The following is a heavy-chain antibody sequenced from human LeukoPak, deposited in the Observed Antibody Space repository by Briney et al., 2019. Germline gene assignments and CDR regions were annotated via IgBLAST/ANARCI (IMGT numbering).Heavy chain of an antibody. V-gene: IGHV3-30*04. CDR1: GFTFSSYA. CDR3: ARDVGDCSNTSCPLDLAGMDV. Sequence: GGSLRLSCAASGFTFSSYAMHWVRQAPGKGLEWVAAISYDGSNKYYADSVKGRFTISRDNSKNTLYLQMNSLRAEDTAVYYCARDVGDCSNTSCPLDLAGMDVWGQGTTVTVSS. J-gene: IGHJ6*02. D-gene: IGHD2-2*01. CDR2: ISYDGSNK.